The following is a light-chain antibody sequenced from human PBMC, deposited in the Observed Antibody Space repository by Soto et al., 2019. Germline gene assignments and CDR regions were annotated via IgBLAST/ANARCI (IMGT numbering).Light chain of an antibody. Sequence: IVLTQSPATLSLSQGEGATIPCRASQSVSSWLAWYQQKPGKALRLLIYDASNRATGIPARFSGSGSGTDFTLTFSCLEPEDGAVYYCQQYGSSSNTSGQGARLEIK. CDR1: QSVSSW. CDR3: QQYGSSSNT. V-gene: IGKV3D-20*01. CDR2: DAS. J-gene: IGKJ5*01.